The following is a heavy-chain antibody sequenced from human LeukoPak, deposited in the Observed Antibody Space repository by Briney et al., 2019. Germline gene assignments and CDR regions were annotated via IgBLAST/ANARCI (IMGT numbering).Heavy chain of an antibody. CDR2: ISAYNGNT. J-gene: IGHJ4*02. CDR1: GYTFTSYG. V-gene: IGHV1-18*01. D-gene: IGHD2-2*01. Sequence: WASVKVSCKASGYTFTSYGISWVRQAPGQGLEWMGWISAYNGNTNYAQKLQGRVTMTTGTSTSTAYMELRSLRSDDTAVYYCARDSPVVPAANYWGQGTLVTVSS. CDR3: ARDSPVVPAANY.